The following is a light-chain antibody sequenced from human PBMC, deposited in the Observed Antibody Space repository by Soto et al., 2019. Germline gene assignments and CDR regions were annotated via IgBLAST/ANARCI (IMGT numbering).Light chain of an antibody. CDR1: QSLLHSNGYNY. CDR3: MRARQTPYT. J-gene: IGKJ2*01. V-gene: IGKV2-28*01. Sequence: DIVMTQSPLSLPVTAGEPASISCRSSQSLLHSNGYNYLDWYLQKPGQSPQLPIYLGSNRAAGVPDRFHGRGSGTACPLKISRGEGEDVGVYYCMRARQTPYTFGQGTKLEI. CDR2: LGS.